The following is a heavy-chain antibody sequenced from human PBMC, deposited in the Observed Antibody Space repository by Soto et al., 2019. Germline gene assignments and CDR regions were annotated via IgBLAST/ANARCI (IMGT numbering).Heavy chain of an antibody. CDR2: ISSSSSYI. Sequence: GGSLRLSCAASGFTFSDYHMSWIRQAPGKGLEWVSNISSSSSYINYADSVKGRFTISRDNSKNTLYLQMNSLGAEDTAVYYCARDRGYCSGGSCYSYYYGMDVWGQGTTVTVSS. V-gene: IGHV3-11*06. J-gene: IGHJ6*02. CDR1: GFTFSDYH. CDR3: ARDRGYCSGGSCYSYYYGMDV. D-gene: IGHD2-15*01.